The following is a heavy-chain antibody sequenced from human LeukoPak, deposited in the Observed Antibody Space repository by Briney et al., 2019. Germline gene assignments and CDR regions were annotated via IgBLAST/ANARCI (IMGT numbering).Heavy chain of an antibody. J-gene: IGHJ6*03. CDR3: ARFAAGGSYYYYMDV. CDR1: GFTFSSYT. CDR2: IGTSSTTI. D-gene: IGHD6-25*01. Sequence: GGSLRLSCAASGFTFSSYTMNWVRQPPGKGLEWVSNIGTSSTTIYYADSVKGRFTISRDNAKNSLYLRMNSLRADDTAVYYCARFAAGGSYYYYMDVWGKGTTVTVSS. V-gene: IGHV3-48*01.